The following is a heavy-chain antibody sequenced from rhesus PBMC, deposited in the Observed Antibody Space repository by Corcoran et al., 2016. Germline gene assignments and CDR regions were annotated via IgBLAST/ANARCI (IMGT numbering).Heavy chain of an antibody. CDR3: ARGGGYCTGSGCYGYYFVY. V-gene: IGHV2S2*01. CDR2: IDWDDDK. Sequence: QVTLKESGPALVKPTKPLTLTFTFAGFSLSTSGMRVSWIREPPGQALAGLALIDWDDDKYYDQSRKSRLTISKYTSKNQVVLKMTNMDPVDTATYYCARGGGYCTGSGCYGYYFVYWGQGVLVTVSS. CDR1: GFSLSTSGMR. J-gene: IGHJ4*01. D-gene: IGHD2-21*01.